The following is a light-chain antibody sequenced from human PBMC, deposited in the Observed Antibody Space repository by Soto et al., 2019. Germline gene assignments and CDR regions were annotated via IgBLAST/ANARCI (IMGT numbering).Light chain of an antibody. V-gene: IGLV2-14*01. J-gene: IGLJ2*01. CDR3: SSYTSSSTLVV. CDR2: DVS. Sequence: QSALTQPASGSGSPGQSITISCTGTSSDVGGYNYVSWYQQHPGKARKRMIYDVSNRPSGVSNPSSGSKSGNTASLTISGLQAEDEADYYCSSYTSSSTLVVFGGGTKLTVL. CDR1: SSDVGGYNY.